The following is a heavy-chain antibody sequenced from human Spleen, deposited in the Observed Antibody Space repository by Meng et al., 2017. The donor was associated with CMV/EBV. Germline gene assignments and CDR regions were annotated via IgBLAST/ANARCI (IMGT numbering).Heavy chain of an antibody. CDR1: GYTLTSYD. Sequence: KGSCKASGYTLTSYDINWVRQATGQGLEWMGWMNPNSGNTGYAQKFQGRVTITRNTSISTAYMALSSLRSEDTAVYYCARGARILNWGQGTLVTVSS. J-gene: IGHJ4*02. CDR3: ARGARILN. CDR2: MNPNSGNT. V-gene: IGHV1-8*03.